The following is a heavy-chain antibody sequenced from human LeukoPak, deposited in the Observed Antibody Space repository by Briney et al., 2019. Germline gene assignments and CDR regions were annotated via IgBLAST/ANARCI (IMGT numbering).Heavy chain of an antibody. CDR2: IKQDGSEK. Sequence: GGSLRLSCAASGFTFSSYWMSWVRQAPGKGLEWVANIKQDGSEKYYVDSVKGRFTISRDNAKNSLYLQMNSLRAEDTAVYYCARGYYYGSGSCPLDYWGQGTLVTVSS. CDR1: GFTFSSYW. V-gene: IGHV3-7*01. D-gene: IGHD3-10*01. CDR3: ARGYYYGSGSCPLDY. J-gene: IGHJ4*02.